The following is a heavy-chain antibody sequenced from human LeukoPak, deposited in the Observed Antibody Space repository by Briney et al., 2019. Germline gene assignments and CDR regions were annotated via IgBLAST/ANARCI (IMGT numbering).Heavy chain of an antibody. V-gene: IGHV4-30-2*01. J-gene: IGHJ4*02. CDR1: GGSISSGGYS. Sequence: PSETLSLTCTVSGGSISSGGYSWSWIRQPPGKGLEWIGYIYHSGSTYYNPSLKSRVTISVDRSKNQFSLKLSSVTAADTAVYYCARGLEDTDILTGYYFDYWGQGTLVTVSS. CDR2: IYHSGST. CDR3: ARGLEDTDILTGYYFDY. D-gene: IGHD3-9*01.